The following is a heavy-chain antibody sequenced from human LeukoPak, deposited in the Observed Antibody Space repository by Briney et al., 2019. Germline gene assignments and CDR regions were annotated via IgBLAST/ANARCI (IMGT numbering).Heavy chain of an antibody. D-gene: IGHD1-7*01. Sequence: GGSLRLSCAASGFTFRGFLMSWVRQTPGKGLEWVASIKQDGSEKYYADSVKGRFTISRDNTKNSLSLQMNSLRAEDTAVYYCARAGSNWNYVYWGQGTLDTVSS. CDR3: ARAGSNWNYVY. V-gene: IGHV3-7*01. J-gene: IGHJ4*02. CDR1: GFTFRGFL. CDR2: IKQDGSEK.